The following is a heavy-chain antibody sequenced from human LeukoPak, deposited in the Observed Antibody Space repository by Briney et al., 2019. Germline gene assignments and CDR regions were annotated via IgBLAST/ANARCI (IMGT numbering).Heavy chain of an antibody. Sequence: PGGSLRLSCAASGFTFTTYAMSWVRQAPGKGLEWVSAISGNGDSTYYTDSAKGRFTISRDNSKNTLYLQMNSLRAEDTAVYYCTREGLNWNDLDYWGQGTLVTVSS. CDR3: TREGLNWNDLDY. CDR2: ISGNGDST. J-gene: IGHJ4*02. D-gene: IGHD1-20*01. CDR1: GFTFTTYA. V-gene: IGHV3-23*01.